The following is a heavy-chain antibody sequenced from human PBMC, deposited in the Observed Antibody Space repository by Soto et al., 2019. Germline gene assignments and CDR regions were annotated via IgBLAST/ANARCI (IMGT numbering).Heavy chain of an antibody. CDR3: AKGYSSGWDAFDI. Sequence: GGSLRLSCAASGFTFDDYAMHWVRQAPGKGLEWVSGISWNSGSIGYADSVKGRFTISRDNAKNSLYLQMNSLRAEDTALYYCAKGYSSGWDAFDIWGQGTMVTVSS. CDR1: GFTFDDYA. CDR2: ISWNSGSI. V-gene: IGHV3-9*01. J-gene: IGHJ3*02. D-gene: IGHD6-19*01.